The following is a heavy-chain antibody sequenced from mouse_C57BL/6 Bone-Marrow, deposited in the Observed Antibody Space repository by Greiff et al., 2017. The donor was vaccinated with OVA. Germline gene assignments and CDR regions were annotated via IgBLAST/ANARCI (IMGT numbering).Heavy chain of an antibody. CDR3: TRELGGGFAY. D-gene: IGHD4-1*01. J-gene: IGHJ3*01. Sequence: EVKVVDSGEGLVKPGGSLKLSCAASGFTFSSYAMSWVRQTPEKRLEWVAYISSGGDYIYYADTVKGRFTISRDNARNTLYLQMSSLKSEDTAMYYCTRELGGGFAYWGQGTLVTVSA. V-gene: IGHV5-9-1*02. CDR1: GFTFSSYA. CDR2: ISSGGDYI.